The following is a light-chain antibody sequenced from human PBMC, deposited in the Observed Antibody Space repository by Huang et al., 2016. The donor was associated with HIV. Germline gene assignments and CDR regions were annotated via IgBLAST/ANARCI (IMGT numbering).Light chain of an antibody. J-gene: IGKJ5*01. CDR3: QQYYSVPSN. V-gene: IGKV1-NL1*01. CDR2: ASS. CDR1: QGISNS. Sequence: DIQMTQSPSSLSASVGDRVTITCRASQGISNSLAWYQHKPGKAPNLLLYASSRLETGVPAMFSGSGSGTHYTLTISSLQPEDSATYYCQQYYSVPSNFGQGTRLEIK.